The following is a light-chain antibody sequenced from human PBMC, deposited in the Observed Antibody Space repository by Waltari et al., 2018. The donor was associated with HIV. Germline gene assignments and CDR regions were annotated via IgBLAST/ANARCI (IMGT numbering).Light chain of an antibody. CDR3: MQTLHLLYT. CDR1: QSLKHTDGKTY. V-gene: IGKV2D-29*02. Sequence: DIVMTQTPPSLSVTPGQPASFSCNSSQSLKHTDGKTYLYWYLQRPGQSRQVLMYEVSKRYAGVPDRFSGSGSGTHFTLKIARVEAEDVGSYYCMQTLHLLYTFGQGTKLEIK. J-gene: IGKJ2*01. CDR2: EVS.